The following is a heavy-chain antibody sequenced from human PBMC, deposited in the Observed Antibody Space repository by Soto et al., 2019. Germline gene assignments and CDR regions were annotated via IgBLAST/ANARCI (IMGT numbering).Heavy chain of an antibody. CDR1: GFTFSSYG. CDR2: ISYDGSNK. CDR3: AKDGGSWVVVTAFDY. J-gene: IGHJ4*02. D-gene: IGHD2-21*02. V-gene: IGHV3-30*18. Sequence: PGGSLRLSCAASGFTFSSYGMHWVRQAPGKGLEWVAVISYDGSNKYYADSVKGRFTISRDNSKNTLYLQMSSLRAEDTAVYYCAKDGGSWVVVTAFDYWGQGTLVTVSS.